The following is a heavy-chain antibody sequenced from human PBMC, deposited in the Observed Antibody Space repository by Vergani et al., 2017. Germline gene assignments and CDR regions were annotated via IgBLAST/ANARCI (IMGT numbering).Heavy chain of an antibody. V-gene: IGHV3-23*01. D-gene: IGHD6-19*01. CDR2: LSASDRRT. CDR3: AKVGRSEVAGTFGAFDI. CDR1: GFTFIMHA. Sequence: EVQLLESGGDLVQPGGSLRLSCAASGFTFIMHAMRWVRQAPGKGLEWVSTLSASDRRTHYADSVKGRFTISRGISKNTLFLHMNSLRPEDTAVYYCAKVGRSEVAGTFGAFDIWGQGTMVTVSS. J-gene: IGHJ3*02.